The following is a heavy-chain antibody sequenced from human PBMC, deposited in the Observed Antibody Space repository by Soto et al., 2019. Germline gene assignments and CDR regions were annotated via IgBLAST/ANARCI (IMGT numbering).Heavy chain of an antibody. V-gene: IGHV3-23*01. D-gene: IGHD4-4*01. CDR2: ITGSGGGT. J-gene: IGHJ3*01. Sequence: EVHLLESGGGLVQPGGSLRLSCVASGFTFLSYTMTWVRQAPGKGLECVSTITGSGGGTYYADSVKGRFTISRDNYKNTLYLQMNSLRAEDTAVYYCAKDFYTDYRPDAFDVWGPGTLVTVSS. CDR1: GFTFLSYT. CDR3: AKDFYTDYRPDAFDV.